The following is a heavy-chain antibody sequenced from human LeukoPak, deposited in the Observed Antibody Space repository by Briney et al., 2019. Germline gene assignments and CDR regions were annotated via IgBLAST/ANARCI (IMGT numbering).Heavy chain of an antibody. J-gene: IGHJ4*02. CDR2: ISYDGPNK. CDR1: GFTFSSYG. CDR3: AKGSRGSCSRTYCYPFDY. V-gene: IGHV3-30*18. D-gene: IGHD2-2*01. Sequence: GGSLRLSCAASGFTFSSYGMHWVRQAPGKGLEWVAVISYDGPNKYYADSVKGRFTISRDNSKNTLYLQMNRLRAEDTAVYYCAKGSRGSCSRTYCYPFDYWGQGTLVTVSS.